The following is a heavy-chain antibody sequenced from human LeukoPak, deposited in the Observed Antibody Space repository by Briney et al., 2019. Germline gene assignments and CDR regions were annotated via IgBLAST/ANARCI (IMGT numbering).Heavy chain of an antibody. CDR3: ARVDCSGGSCYFDY. CDR2: ISSSSTI. D-gene: IGHD2-15*01. J-gene: IGHJ4*02. CDR1: GFTFSSYS. Sequence: GGSLRLSCVASGFTFSSYSMNWVRQAPGKGLEWVSYISSSSTIYYADSVKGRFTISRDNAKNSLYLQMNSLRDEDTAVYYCARVDCSGGSCYFDYWGQGTLVTVSS. V-gene: IGHV3-48*02.